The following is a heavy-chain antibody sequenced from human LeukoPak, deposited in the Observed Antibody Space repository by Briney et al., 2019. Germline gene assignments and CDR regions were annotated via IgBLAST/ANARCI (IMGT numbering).Heavy chain of an antibody. V-gene: IGHV3-21*01. D-gene: IGHD1-26*01. CDR3: ARKWELLNYYYGMDV. J-gene: IGHJ6*02. CDR2: ISSSSSYI. CDR1: GFTFSSYG. Sequence: PGRSLRLSCAASGFTFSSYGMNWVRQAPGKGLEWVSSISSSSSYIYYADSVKGRFTISRDNAKNSLYLQMNSLRAEDTAVYYCARKWELLNYYYGMDVWGQGTTVTVSS.